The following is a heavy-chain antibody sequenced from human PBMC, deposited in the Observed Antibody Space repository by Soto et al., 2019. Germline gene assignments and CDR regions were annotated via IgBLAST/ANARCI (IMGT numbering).Heavy chain of an antibody. D-gene: IGHD6-19*01. CDR2: ISYNGST. Sequence: SETLSLTCSVSGGSISSSSYYWGWIRQPPGRGVEWIGSISYNGSTYYNPSLKSRVTISVDTSKSQFSLNLSSVTAADTAVYLCARIAVAGTLFDYWGQGTLVTVSS. J-gene: IGHJ4*02. CDR3: ARIAVAGTLFDY. CDR1: GGSISSSSYY. V-gene: IGHV4-39*01.